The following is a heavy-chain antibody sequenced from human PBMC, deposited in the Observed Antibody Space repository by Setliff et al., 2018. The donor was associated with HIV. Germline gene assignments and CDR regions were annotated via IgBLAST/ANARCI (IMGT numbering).Heavy chain of an antibody. Sequence: LRLSCAASGFTFNSYAMHWVRQAPGKGLEWVAVIWYDGSKKYYGDSVKGRFTISRDKSKNTLYLQMDSLRAEDTAAYYCAKDYSSGWFDYWGQGTLVTVSS. CDR3: AKDYSSGWFDY. CDR2: IWYDGSKK. J-gene: IGHJ4*02. V-gene: IGHV3-33*03. D-gene: IGHD6-19*01. CDR1: GFTFNSYA.